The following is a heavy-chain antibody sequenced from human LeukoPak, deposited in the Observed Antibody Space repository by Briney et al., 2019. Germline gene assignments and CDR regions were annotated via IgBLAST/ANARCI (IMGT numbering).Heavy chain of an antibody. CDR1: GGSFSGYY. V-gene: IGHV4-34*01. Sequence: SETLSLTCAVYGGSFSGYYWSWIRQPPGKGLEWIGEINHSGSTNYNPSLKSRVTISVDTSKNQFSLKLSSVTAADTAVYYCARDLGYGDYENNWFDPWGQGTLVTVSS. J-gene: IGHJ5*02. D-gene: IGHD4-17*01. CDR2: INHSGST. CDR3: ARDLGYGDYENNWFDP.